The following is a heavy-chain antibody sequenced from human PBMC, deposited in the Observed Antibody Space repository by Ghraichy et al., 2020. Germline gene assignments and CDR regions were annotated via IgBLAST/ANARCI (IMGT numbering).Heavy chain of an antibody. V-gene: IGHV4-39*01. Sequence: SETLSLTCTVSGGSISSSSYYWGWIRQPPGKGLEWIGSIYYSGSTYYNPSLKSRVTISVDTSKNQFSLKLSSVTAADTAVYYCASLYCTNGVCPSYYFDYWGQGTLVTVSS. CDR1: GGSISSSSYY. D-gene: IGHD2-8*01. J-gene: IGHJ4*02. CDR3: ASLYCTNGVCPSYYFDY. CDR2: IYYSGST.